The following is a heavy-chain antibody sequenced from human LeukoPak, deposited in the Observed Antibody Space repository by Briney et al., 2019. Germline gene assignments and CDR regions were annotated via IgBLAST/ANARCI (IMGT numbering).Heavy chain of an antibody. V-gene: IGHV4-4*07. J-gene: IGHJ3*02. CDR2: ISTSGST. CDR1: GGSISSYY. D-gene: IGHD3-22*01. Sequence: PSETLSLTCTVSGGSISSYYWSWIRQPAGKGLEWIGRISTSGSTNYNPSLKSRVTMSVDTSNNQFSLKLSSVTAADTAVYYCARVSHYYDSSGYYYVRAFDIWGQGTMVTVSP. CDR3: ARVSHYYDSSGYYYVRAFDI.